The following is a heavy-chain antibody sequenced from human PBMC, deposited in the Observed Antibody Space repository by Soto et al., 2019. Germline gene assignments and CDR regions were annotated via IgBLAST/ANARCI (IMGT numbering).Heavy chain of an antibody. Sequence: SETLSLTCTVSGGSISSYYWSWIRQPPGKGLEWIGYIYYSGSTNYNPSLKSRVTISVDTSKNQFSLKLSSVTAADTAVYYCARSPSGYCSGGSCYYYYYMDVWGKGTTVTVSS. J-gene: IGHJ6*03. CDR2: IYYSGST. D-gene: IGHD2-15*01. V-gene: IGHV4-59*01. CDR1: GGSISSYY. CDR3: ARSPSGYCSGGSCYYYYYMDV.